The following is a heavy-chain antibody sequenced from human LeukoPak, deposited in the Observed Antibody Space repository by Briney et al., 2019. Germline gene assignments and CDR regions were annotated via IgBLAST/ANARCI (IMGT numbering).Heavy chain of an antibody. J-gene: IGHJ4*02. D-gene: IGHD6-13*01. CDR3: ARGRYSSSWWVY. Sequence: ASVKVSCKASGYTFTDYYMHWVRQAPGQGLEWMGWSNPNSGDTNYAQKLQGRVTMTTDTSTSTAYMELRSLRSDDTAVYYCARGRYSSSWWVYWGQGTLVTVSS. CDR1: GYTFTDYY. CDR2: SNPNSGDT. V-gene: IGHV1-2*02.